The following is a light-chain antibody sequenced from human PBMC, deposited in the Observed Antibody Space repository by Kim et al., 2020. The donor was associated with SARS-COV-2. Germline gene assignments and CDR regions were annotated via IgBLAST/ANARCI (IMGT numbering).Light chain of an antibody. V-gene: IGKV3-20*01. J-gene: IGKJ1*01. CDR2: GAS. CDR1: QTVTSNY. Sequence: EIVLTQSPGTLSLSPGERATLSCRASQTVTSNYLAWYQQKPGQAPRLLIYGASSRATGIPDRFSGSGSGTDFTLTISRLEPEDFAGYYCQQYGSSPATFGQGTKVEIK. CDR3: QQYGSSPAT.